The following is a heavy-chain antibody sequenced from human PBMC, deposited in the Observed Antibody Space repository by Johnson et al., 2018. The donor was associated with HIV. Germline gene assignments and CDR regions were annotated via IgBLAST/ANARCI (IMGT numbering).Heavy chain of an antibody. D-gene: IGHD3-10*01. J-gene: IGHJ3*01. Sequence: QVQLVESGGGVVQPGTSLRLSCTASGFAFSSYALHWVRQAPGNGLEWVAVISYDGRDAYYADSVKGRFTSSRDNSKNTLYLQMNSLRPEDSAVYYCATLWFGEVSVYDAFDVWGQGTMVTVSS. CDR2: ISYDGRDA. CDR3: ATLWFGEVSVYDAFDV. V-gene: IGHV3-30*04. CDR1: GFAFSSYA.